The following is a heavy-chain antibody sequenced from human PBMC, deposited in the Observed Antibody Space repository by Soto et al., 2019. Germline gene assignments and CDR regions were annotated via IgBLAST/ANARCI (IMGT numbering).Heavy chain of an antibody. CDR3: TRRGYCSGGSCPLGFDY. Sequence: QVQLVQSGAEVKKPGASVKVSCKASGNTFTTYYVHWVRQAPGQGLEWMGVINPSDGGTSYAQKFQGRVTMTRDTPTSTVYMELSSLRSEDTAMYYCTRRGYCSGGSCPLGFDYWGQGTLVTVSS. CDR1: GNTFTTYY. V-gene: IGHV1-46*03. CDR2: INPSDGGT. J-gene: IGHJ4*02. D-gene: IGHD2-15*01.